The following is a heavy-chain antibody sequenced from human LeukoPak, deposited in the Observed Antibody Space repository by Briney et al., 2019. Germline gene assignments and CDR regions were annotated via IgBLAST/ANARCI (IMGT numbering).Heavy chain of an antibody. J-gene: IGHJ4*02. CDR2: INSDGSST. D-gene: IGHD3-3*01. Sequence: PGGTLRLSCAASGFTFSTYGMTWVRQAPGKGLVWVSRINSDGSSTSYADSVKGRFTISRDNAKNTLYLQMNSLRAEDTAVYYCARVHYDFWSGYYLEGRYYFDYWGQGTLVTVSS. CDR3: ARVHYDFWSGYYLEGRYYFDY. V-gene: IGHV3-74*01. CDR1: GFTFSTYG.